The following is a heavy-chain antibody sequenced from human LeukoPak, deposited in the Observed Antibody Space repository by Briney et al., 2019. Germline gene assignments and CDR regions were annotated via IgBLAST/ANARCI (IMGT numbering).Heavy chain of an antibody. Sequence: GGSLRLSCAASGFTFSSYGMHGVRQAPGKGLEWVAVIWYDGNNKYYADSVKGRFTISRDNSKNTLYLQMNGLRAEDTAIYYCARGYRGFGELLDYWGQGTLVTVSS. CDR3: ARGYRGFGELLDY. D-gene: IGHD3-10*01. V-gene: IGHV3-33*01. CDR1: GFTFSSYG. J-gene: IGHJ4*02. CDR2: IWYDGNNK.